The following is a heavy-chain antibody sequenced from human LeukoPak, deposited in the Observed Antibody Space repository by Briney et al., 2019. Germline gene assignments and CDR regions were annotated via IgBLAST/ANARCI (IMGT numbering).Heavy chain of an antibody. CDR1: GFTFDNYA. CDR3: AKAPYNYERINYYYYMDV. J-gene: IGHJ6*03. D-gene: IGHD5-18*01. V-gene: IGHV3-9*01. Sequence: PGGSLRLSCAASGFTFDNYAMHWVRQAPGKGLEWVSGISWNSGSIGYADSVKGRFTISRDNAKNSLYLQMNSLRAEDTAVYYCAKAPYNYERINYYYYMDVWGKGTTVTVSS. CDR2: ISWNSGSI.